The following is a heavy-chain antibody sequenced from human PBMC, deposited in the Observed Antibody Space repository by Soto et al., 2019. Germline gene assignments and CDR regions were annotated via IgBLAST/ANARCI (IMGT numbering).Heavy chain of an antibody. CDR1: GLTTFYHG. V-gene: IGHV3-9*02. CDR2: ILWNSGAA. J-gene: IGHJ6*02. CDR3: GNDVAPGGLEV. D-gene: IGHD5-12*01. Sequence: GGSLRLSCVVSGLTTFYHGMHWFRQSPAKGLEWVSGILWNSGAAGYADSVKGRFTISRDRAKRALYLQMDSLRPEDTALYYCGNDVAPGGLEVRGQGTTVTVSS.